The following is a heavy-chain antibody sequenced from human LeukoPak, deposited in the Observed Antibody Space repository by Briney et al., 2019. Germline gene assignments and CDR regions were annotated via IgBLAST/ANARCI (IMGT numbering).Heavy chain of an antibody. J-gene: IGHJ4*02. D-gene: IGHD3-10*01. CDR1: AFTFSSYG. CDR2: VWFDGSNK. V-gene: IGHV3-33*01. Sequence: PGRSLRLSCAASAFTFSSYGMHWVRQAPGKGLEWVAVVWFDGSNKYYGDSVKGRFTIFRDNSKNTLYLQMNSLRAADTAVYYCARRLWFGELPSPFDYWGQGTLVTVPS. CDR3: ARRLWFGELPSPFDY.